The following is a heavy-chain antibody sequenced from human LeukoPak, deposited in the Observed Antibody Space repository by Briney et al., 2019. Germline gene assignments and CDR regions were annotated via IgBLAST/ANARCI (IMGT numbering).Heavy chain of an antibody. CDR3: AREGCSGGSCQSYGMDV. J-gene: IGHJ6*02. CDR2: ISTYNGDT. V-gene: IGHV1-18*01. Sequence: ASVKVSCKASGYTFTTYGISWVRQAPGQGLEWMGWISTYNGDTKYAQKLQGRVTMTADTSTSTTYMELRSLRSEDTAVYYCAREGCSGGSCQSYGMDVWGQGTTVTVSS. CDR1: GYTFTTYG. D-gene: IGHD2-15*01.